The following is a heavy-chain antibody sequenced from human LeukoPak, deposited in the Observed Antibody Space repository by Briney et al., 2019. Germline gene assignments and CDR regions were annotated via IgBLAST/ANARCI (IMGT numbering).Heavy chain of an antibody. J-gene: IGHJ5*02. CDR1: GGSISNAYYY. CDR2: VNYDAYT. V-gene: IGHV4-39*01. D-gene: IGHD1-26*01. Sequence: AETLSLTCTVSGGSISNAYYYRGWIRQPPGKGLEYIGSVNYDAYTYYNPSLRSRVTISVDTSKNQFSLKLSSVTAADTAVYYCARPSGSYWGFDPWGQGTLVTVSS. CDR3: ARPSGSYWGFDP.